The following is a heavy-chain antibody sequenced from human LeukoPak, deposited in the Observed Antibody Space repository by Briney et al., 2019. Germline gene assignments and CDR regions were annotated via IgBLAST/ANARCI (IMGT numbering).Heavy chain of an antibody. V-gene: IGHV1-24*01. J-gene: IGHJ4*02. D-gene: IGHD1-26*01. CDR3: ATGGSLIVGETGFDY. CDR2: FDPEDAET. Sequence: GASVTVSCKVSGYTLTDLSMHWVRQAPGKGLEWMGSFDPEDAETIYAQKFQGRVTMTEDTSTDTAYMELSSLRSDDTAVYYCATGGSLIVGETGFDYWGQGTLVTVSS. CDR1: GYTLTDLS.